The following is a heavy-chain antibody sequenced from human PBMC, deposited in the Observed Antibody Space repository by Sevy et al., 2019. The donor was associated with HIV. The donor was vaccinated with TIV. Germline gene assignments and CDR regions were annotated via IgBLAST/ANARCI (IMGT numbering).Heavy chain of an antibody. Sequence: ASVKVSCKAFGYTFNSYYMHWVRQAPGQGLEWMGIINPSGGSTTYAQKFQGRVTVTRDTSTSTVYMELSSLRSEDTAVYYCARAITIFGVAADYWGQGTLVTVSS. D-gene: IGHD3-3*01. J-gene: IGHJ4*02. CDR3: ARAITIFGVAADY. CDR1: GYTFNSYY. V-gene: IGHV1-46*02. CDR2: INPSGGST.